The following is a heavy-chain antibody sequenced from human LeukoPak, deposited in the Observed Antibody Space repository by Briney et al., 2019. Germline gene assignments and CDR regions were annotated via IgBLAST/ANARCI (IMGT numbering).Heavy chain of an antibody. V-gene: IGHV3-33*06. CDR1: GFTFSHYG. CDR3: AKGTERGWYAYIDY. Sequence: GRSLRLSCAASGFTFSHYGMHWVRQAPGKGLEWVAVIWYDGGNKYFADSVKGRFTISRDNSKNTVYLQMNSLRVEDTAVYYCAKGTERGWYAYIDYWGQGTLVTVSS. J-gene: IGHJ4*02. D-gene: IGHD6-19*01. CDR2: IWYDGGNK.